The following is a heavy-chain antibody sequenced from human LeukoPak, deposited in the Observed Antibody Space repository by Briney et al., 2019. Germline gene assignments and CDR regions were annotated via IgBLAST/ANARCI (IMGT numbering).Heavy chain of an antibody. J-gene: IGHJ3*02. V-gene: IGHV3-33*01. CDR2: IWYDGSNK. CDR3: ARGCRSGPSCYDAAFDI. D-gene: IGHD2-2*01. Sequence: GRSLRLSCAASGFTFSSYGMHWGRQAPGKGLEWVAVIWYDGSNKYYADSVKGRFTISRDNSKNTLYLQMNSLRAEDTAVYYCARGCRSGPSCYDAAFDIWGQGTMVTVSS. CDR1: GFTFSSYG.